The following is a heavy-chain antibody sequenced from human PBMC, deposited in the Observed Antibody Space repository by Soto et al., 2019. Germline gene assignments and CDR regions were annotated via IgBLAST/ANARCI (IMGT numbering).Heavy chain of an antibody. Sequence: GGSLRLSCAASGFIFSSYAMSWVRQAPGKGLEWVSSISGSDGSTYYADSVKGRLTISRDNSKNTLSLQMNSLRAEDTAVYYCAKDRFCSGGSCYTDYWGQGTLVTVSS. CDR1: GFIFSSYA. CDR3: AKDRFCSGGSCYTDY. CDR2: ISGSDGST. D-gene: IGHD2-15*01. V-gene: IGHV3-23*01. J-gene: IGHJ4*02.